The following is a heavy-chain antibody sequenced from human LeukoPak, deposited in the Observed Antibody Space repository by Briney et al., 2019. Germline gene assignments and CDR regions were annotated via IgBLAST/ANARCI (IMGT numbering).Heavy chain of an antibody. J-gene: IGHJ3*02. CDR3: ARDGKEWLAPPRFAFDI. CDR1: GGSISSSSYY. CDR2: IYYSGST. Sequence: PSETLSLTCTVSGGSISSSSYYWGWIRQPPGKGLEWIGSIYYSGSTYYNPSLKSRVTISVDTSKNQFSLKLSSVTAADTAVYYCARDGKEWLAPPRFAFDIWGQGTMVTVSS. V-gene: IGHV4-39*07. D-gene: IGHD6-19*01.